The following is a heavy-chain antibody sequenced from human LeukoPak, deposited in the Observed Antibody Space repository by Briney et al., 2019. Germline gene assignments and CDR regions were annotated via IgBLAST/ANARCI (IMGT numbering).Heavy chain of an antibody. V-gene: IGHV3-48*04. CDR2: ISSSSSTI. CDR1: GFTFSSYS. CDR3: ARDQGSSSWYSLYYYYYYMDV. Sequence: GGSLRLSCAASGFTFSSYSMNWVRQAPGKGLEWVSYISSSSSTIYYADSVKGRFTISRDDAKNSLYLQMNSLRAEDTAVYYCARDQGSSSWYSLYYYYYYMDVWGKGTTVTVSS. J-gene: IGHJ6*03. D-gene: IGHD6-13*01.